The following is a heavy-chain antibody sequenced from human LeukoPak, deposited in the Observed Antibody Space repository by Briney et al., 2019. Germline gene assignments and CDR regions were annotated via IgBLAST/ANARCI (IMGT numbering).Heavy chain of an antibody. D-gene: IGHD1-1*01. Sequence: KASETLSLTCTVSGGPLSAYYWTWIRQPPGKGLEWIGYIYDSGSTNYNPSLKSRVTISVDTSKNQFSLQLTSVTAADTAVYYCATGETGSTLGGYWGQGTLVTVSS. CDR2: IYDSGST. CDR1: GGPLSAYY. V-gene: IGHV4-59*01. CDR3: ATGETGSTLGGY. J-gene: IGHJ4*02.